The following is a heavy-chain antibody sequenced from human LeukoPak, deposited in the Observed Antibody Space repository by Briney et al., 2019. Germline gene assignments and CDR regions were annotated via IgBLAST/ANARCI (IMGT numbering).Heavy chain of an antibody. J-gene: IGHJ4*02. CDR3: ARDRVGSGWPRPWYFEF. V-gene: IGHV1-2*02. CDR1: GYTFTGYY. Sequence: ASVKRSCKPSGYTFTGYYLHWVRQAPGQGLECMGWINPNTGATIHAEKFQGRATMTRDTSIDTAYMEMRSLRSDDTAVYYCARDRVGSGWPRPWYFEFWGQGTLITVSS. CDR2: INPNTGAT. D-gene: IGHD6-19*01.